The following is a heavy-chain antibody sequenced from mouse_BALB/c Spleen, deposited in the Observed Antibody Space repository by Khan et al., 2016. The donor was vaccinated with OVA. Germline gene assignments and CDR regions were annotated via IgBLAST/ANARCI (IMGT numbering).Heavy chain of an antibody. V-gene: IGHV1-77*01. J-gene: IGHJ3*01. D-gene: IGHD4-1*01. CDR3: ARAGWDVFAY. CDR2: IYPGSDGT. Sequence: VQLQESGPELVKPGASVKMSCKASGYTFTDYVMNWVKQRTGQGLEWIGQIYPGSDGTYYNEKFKGKATLTADRSSSTAYMQLSSLTSEDSADYFCARAGWDVFAYWGQGTLVTVSA. CDR1: GYTFTDYV.